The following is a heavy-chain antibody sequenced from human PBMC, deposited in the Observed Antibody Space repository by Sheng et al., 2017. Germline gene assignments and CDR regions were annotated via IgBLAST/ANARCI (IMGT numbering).Heavy chain of an antibody. J-gene: IGHJ4*02. D-gene: IGHD2-2*01. CDR3: ARDCSRSSCYAN. Sequence: GPEVKKPGASVKVSCKATGYTFSNYGITWVRQAPGKGLEWVGWIDPYTGRTNYAQNFQGRVTMTRDSSINTVYMELSRLRSNDTAVFYCARDCSRSSCYANWGQGTLVTVSS. CDR2: IDPYTGRT. CDR1: GYTFSNYG. V-gene: IGHV1-2*02.